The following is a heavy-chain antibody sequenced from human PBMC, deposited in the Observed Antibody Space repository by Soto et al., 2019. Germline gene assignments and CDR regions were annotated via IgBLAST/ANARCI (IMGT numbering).Heavy chain of an antibody. CDR2: ISGSGGST. J-gene: IGHJ6*02. CDR1: GFTFSSYA. Sequence: PGGSLRLSCAASGFTFSSYAMSWVRQAPGKGLEWVSAISGSGGSTYYADSVKGRFTISRDNSKNTLYLQMNSLRGEDTAVYYCAKDLGYGDYTCYGMDVWGQGTTVTV. D-gene: IGHD4-17*01. CDR3: AKDLGYGDYTCYGMDV. V-gene: IGHV3-23*01.